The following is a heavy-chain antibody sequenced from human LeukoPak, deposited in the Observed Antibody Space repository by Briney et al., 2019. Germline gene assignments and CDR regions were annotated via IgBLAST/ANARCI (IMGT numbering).Heavy chain of an antibody. D-gene: IGHD4-17*01. V-gene: IGHV1-69*01. Sequence: GSSVKVSCKASGGTFSSYAISWVRQAPGQGLEWMGGIIPIFGTANYAQKFQGRVTITADESTSTAYMELSSLRSEDTAVYYCAGTPGATVTTYSWFDPWGQGTLVTVSS. J-gene: IGHJ5*02. CDR2: IIPIFGTA. CDR1: GGTFSSYA. CDR3: AGTPGATVTTYSWFDP.